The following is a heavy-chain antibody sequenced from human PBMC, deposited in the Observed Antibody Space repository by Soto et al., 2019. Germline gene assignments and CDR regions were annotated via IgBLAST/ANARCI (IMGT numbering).Heavy chain of an antibody. CDR2: IYYSGST. J-gene: IGHJ4*02. CDR1: GGSISSGGYY. CDR3: ARVPPIPTKVTTWYYFDY. Sequence: PSETLSLTCTVSGGSISSGGYYWSWIRQHPGKGLEWIGYIYYSGSTYYNPSLKSRVTISVDTSKNQFSLKLSSVTAADTAVYYCARVPPIPTKVTTWYYFDYWGQGTLVTVSS. D-gene: IGHD4-17*01. V-gene: IGHV4-31*03.